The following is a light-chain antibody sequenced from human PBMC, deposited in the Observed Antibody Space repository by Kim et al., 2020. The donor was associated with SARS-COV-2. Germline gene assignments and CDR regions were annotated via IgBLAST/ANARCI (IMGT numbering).Light chain of an antibody. CDR3: GSYSSTTTVL. V-gene: IGLV2-14*03. Sequence: GQSITNSGTGTSSDVGAYDFVSWYQQHPGTAPKRIIYDVSHRPSGVSNRFSGSKSGNTASLTISGLQAEDEADYYCGSYSSTTTVLFGGGTKLTVL. CDR2: DVS. CDR1: SSDVGAYDF. J-gene: IGLJ2*01.